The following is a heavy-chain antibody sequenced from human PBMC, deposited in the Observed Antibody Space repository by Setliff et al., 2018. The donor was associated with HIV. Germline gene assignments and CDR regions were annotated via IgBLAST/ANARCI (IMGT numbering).Heavy chain of an antibody. CDR2: TSHSGKT. Sequence: SETLSLTCAVSGYSIRSGYYWGWIRQSPGKGLEWIGETSHSGKTNYNPSLKSRVTISVDTSKNQFSLKLTSVTAADTAVYYCVTSSSWSSRLNFWGPGMLVTVSS. CDR1: GYSIRSGYY. CDR3: VTSSSWSSRLNF. J-gene: IGHJ4*02. V-gene: IGHV4-38-2*01. D-gene: IGHD2-2*01.